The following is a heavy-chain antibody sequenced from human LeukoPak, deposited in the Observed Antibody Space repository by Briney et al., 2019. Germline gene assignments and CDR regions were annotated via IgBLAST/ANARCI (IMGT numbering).Heavy chain of an antibody. Sequence: RGSLRLSCAASGFTFSTYGMHWVRQAPGKGLEWVAVVWYDGSNIHCVDSVKGRFTISRDNSKSTLYLQMNSLTAEDTAVYYCARGGYSGTYYFDYWGQGTLVTVSS. CDR3: ARGGYSGTYYFDY. D-gene: IGHD1-26*01. J-gene: IGHJ4*02. CDR1: GFTFSTYG. V-gene: IGHV3-33*01. CDR2: VWYDGSNI.